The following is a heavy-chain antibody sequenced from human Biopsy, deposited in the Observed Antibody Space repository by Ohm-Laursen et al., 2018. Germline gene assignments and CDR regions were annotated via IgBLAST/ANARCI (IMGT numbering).Heavy chain of an antibody. CDR2: IFNSANT. CDR3: ARGDYFDSNGYFWFDP. D-gene: IGHD3-22*01. Sequence: TLSLTCTVSGGSISSGGSYWSWGRQRPGEGLGWIGYIFNSANTYYNPSLKNLITISGDTSKNQFSLKLNSVTAADTAVYYCARGDYFDSNGYFWFDPWGQGTLVTVSS. CDR1: GGSISSGGSY. V-gene: IGHV4-31*01. J-gene: IGHJ5*02.